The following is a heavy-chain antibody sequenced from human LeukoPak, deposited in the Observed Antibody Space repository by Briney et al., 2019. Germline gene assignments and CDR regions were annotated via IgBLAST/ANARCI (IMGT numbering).Heavy chain of an antibody. CDR3: ARGSPITGTTDY. CDR2: IHYSGST. Sequence: SETLSLTCTVSGGSISGSTYYWGWIRQPPGKGLEWIGSIHYSGSTYYTPSLKGRVTISVDRSKNQFSLRLTSVTAADTAVYYCARGSPITGTTDYWGQGTLVTVSS. D-gene: IGHD1-7*01. V-gene: IGHV4-39*01. J-gene: IGHJ4*02. CDR1: GGSISGSTYY.